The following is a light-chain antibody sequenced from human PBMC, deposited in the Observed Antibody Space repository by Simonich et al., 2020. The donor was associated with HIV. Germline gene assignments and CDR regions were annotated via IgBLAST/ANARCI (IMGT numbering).Light chain of an antibody. CDR1: QGISSA. J-gene: IGKJ4*01. CDR2: DAS. CDR3: QQFNSYPLT. Sequence: AIQLTQSPSSLSASVGDRVTITCRASQGISSALAWYQQKPGKAPQLLISDASSLESWVPSRFSGSGSGTDFSLTISSLQPEDFATYYCQQFNSYPLTFGGGTKVEIK. V-gene: IGKV1-13*02.